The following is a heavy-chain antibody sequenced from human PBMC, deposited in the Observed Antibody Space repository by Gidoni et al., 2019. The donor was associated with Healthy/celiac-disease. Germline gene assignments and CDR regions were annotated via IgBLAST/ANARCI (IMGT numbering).Heavy chain of an antibody. V-gene: IGHV4-39*01. J-gene: IGHJ4*02. CDR2: IYYSGST. D-gene: IGHD6-19*01. Sequence: QLQLQESGPGLVKPSETLSLTCTVSDGSISSSSYYWGWIRQPPGKGLEWIGSIYYSGSTYYNPPLKSRVTISVDTSKNQFSLKLSSVTAADTAVYYCARRRGWYYFDYWGQGTLVTVSS. CDR3: ARRRGWYYFDY. CDR1: DGSISSSSYY.